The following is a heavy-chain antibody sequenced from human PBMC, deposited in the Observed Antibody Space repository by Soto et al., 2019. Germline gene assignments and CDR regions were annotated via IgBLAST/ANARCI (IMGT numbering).Heavy chain of an antibody. CDR3: AKVVGSGSYYYYGMDV. Sequence: QVQLVESGGGVVQPGRSLRLSCAASGFTFSSYGMHWVRQAPGKGLEWVAVISYDGSNKYYADSVKGRFTISRDNSKNTLYLQMSSLRAEDTAVYYCAKVVGSGSYYYYGMDVWGQGTTVTVSS. V-gene: IGHV3-30*18. J-gene: IGHJ6*02. CDR2: ISYDGSNK. D-gene: IGHD3-10*01. CDR1: GFTFSSYG.